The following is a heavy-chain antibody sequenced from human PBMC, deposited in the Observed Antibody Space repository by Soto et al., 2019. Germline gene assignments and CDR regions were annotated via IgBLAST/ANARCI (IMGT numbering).Heavy chain of an antibody. CDR2: ISWNSGSI. CDR1: GFTFDDYA. Sequence: EVQLVESGGGLVQPGRSLRLSCAASGFTFDDYAMHWVRQAPGKGLEWVSGISWNSGSIGYADSVKGRFTISRDNAKNTLYLQMNSLRAEDTALYYGAMGRIPSFDYWGQGTLVTVSS. V-gene: IGHV3-9*01. D-gene: IGHD5-18*01. J-gene: IGHJ4*02. CDR3: AMGRIPSFDY.